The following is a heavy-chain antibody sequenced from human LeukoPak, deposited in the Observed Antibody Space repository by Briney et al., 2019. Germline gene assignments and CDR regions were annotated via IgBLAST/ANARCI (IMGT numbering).Heavy chain of an antibody. CDR3: ARALGGGSAMDV. V-gene: IGHV3-33*01. J-gene: IGHJ6*02. Sequence: GGSLRLSCAASGFTFSSYGMHWVRQAPGKGLEWVAVIWYDGSDKYFADSVKGRFTISRDNSKNTLYLQMNSLTAEDTAVYYCARALGGGSAMDVWGQGTTVTVSS. D-gene: IGHD3-16*01. CDR1: GFTFSSYG. CDR2: IWYDGSDK.